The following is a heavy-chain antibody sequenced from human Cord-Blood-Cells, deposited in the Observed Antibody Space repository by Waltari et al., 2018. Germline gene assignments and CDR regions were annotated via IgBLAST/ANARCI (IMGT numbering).Heavy chain of an antibody. D-gene: IGHD3-22*01. CDR2: ISYDGSNK. J-gene: IGHJ6*02. Sequence: QVQLVESGGGVVQPGRSLRLSCAASGFTFSSYAMHWVRQAPGTGLEWVAVISYDGSNKYYADSVKGRFTISRDNSKNTLYLQMNSLRAEDTAVYYCARVMIVVVNYYYYGMDVWGQGTTVTVSS. V-gene: IGHV3-30-3*01. CDR1: GFTFSSYA. CDR3: ARVMIVVVNYYYYGMDV.